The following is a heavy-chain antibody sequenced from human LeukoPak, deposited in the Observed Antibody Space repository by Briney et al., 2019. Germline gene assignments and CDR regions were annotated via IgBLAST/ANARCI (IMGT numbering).Heavy chain of an antibody. V-gene: IGHV3-33*01. CDR1: GFTFSSYG. CDR3: ARGGTAMVKNAFDI. Sequence: PGGSLRLSCAASGFTFSSYGMHWVRQAPGKGLEWVAVIWYDGSNKYYADSVKGRFTISRDNSKNTLYLQMNSLRAEDTAVYYCARGGTAMVKNAFDIWGQGTMVTVSS. D-gene: IGHD5-18*01. J-gene: IGHJ3*02. CDR2: IWYDGSNK.